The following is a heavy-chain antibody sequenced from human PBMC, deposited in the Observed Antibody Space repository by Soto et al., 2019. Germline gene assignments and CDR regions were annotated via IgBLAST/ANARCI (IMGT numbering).Heavy chain of an antibody. CDR2: TYYRSNWRH. Sequence: SQTLSLPCAISGGSVSSNTAAWNLIRSSPSRGLEWLGRTYYRSNWRHDYAVSVKSRITVNPDTSKNHFSLQLNSVTPDDTAVYYCARGVAGSGFDLWGQGTLVTVYS. V-gene: IGHV6-1*01. J-gene: IGHJ4*02. CDR1: GGSVSSNTAA. CDR3: ARGVAGSGFDL. D-gene: IGHD6-19*01.